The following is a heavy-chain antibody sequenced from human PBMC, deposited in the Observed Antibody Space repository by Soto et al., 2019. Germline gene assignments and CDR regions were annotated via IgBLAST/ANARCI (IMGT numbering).Heavy chain of an antibody. CDR1: GGSISSSSFY. CDR3: ARHTLIVGRLHGFDM. D-gene: IGHD3-22*01. Sequence: PSETLSLTCSASGGSISSSSFYWGWVRQPPGKGLEWIASIYSSGYTYYNPSLKSRVTISIDTSKNQFSLKLSSVTAADTAVFYCARHTLIVGRLHGFDMWGQGTMVTVSS. V-gene: IGHV4-39*01. CDR2: IYSSGYT. J-gene: IGHJ3*02.